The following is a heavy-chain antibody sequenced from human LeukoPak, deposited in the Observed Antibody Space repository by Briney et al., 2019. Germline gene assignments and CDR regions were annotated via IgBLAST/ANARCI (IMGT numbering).Heavy chain of an antibody. CDR1: GFTVSSNY. CDR2: IYSGGST. J-gene: IGHJ6*04. Sequence: GGSLRLSCAASGFTVSSNYMSWVRQAPGKGLEWVSVIYSGGSTYYADSVKGRFTISRDNSKNTLYLQMNSLRAEDTAVYCCARAGRIAVAGYYYYGMDVWGKGTTVTVSS. V-gene: IGHV3-53*01. CDR3: ARAGRIAVAGYYYYGMDV. D-gene: IGHD6-19*01.